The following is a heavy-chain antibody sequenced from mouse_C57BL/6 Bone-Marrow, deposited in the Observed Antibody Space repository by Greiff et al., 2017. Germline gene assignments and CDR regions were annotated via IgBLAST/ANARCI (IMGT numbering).Heavy chain of an antibody. D-gene: IGHD2-4*01. J-gene: IGHJ3*01. CDR1: GFTFSSYA. V-gene: IGHV5-4*01. CDR3: ARENDYACFAY. Sequence: DVMLVESGGGLVKPGGSLKLSCAASGFTFSSYAMSWVRQTPEKRLEWVATISDGGSYTYYPDNVKGRFTISRDNAKNNLYLQMSHLKSEDTAMYYCARENDYACFAYWGQGTLVTVSA. CDR2: ISDGGSYT.